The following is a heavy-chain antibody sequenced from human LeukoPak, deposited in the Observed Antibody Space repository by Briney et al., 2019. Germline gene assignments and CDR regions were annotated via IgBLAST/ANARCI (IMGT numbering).Heavy chain of an antibody. Sequence: GASVKVSCTASGYTFTSYGISWVRQAPGQGLEWMGWISAYNCNTNYAQKLQGRVTMTTDTSTSTAYMELRSLRSDDTAVYYCARDHYYDSSGSQDAFDIWGQGTMVTVSS. CDR3: ARDHYYDSSGSQDAFDI. V-gene: IGHV1-18*01. D-gene: IGHD3-22*01. CDR2: ISAYNCNT. CDR1: GYTFTSYG. J-gene: IGHJ3*02.